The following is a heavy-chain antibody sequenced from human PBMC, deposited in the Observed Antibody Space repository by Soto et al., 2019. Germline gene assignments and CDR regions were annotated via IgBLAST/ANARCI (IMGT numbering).Heavy chain of an antibody. CDR2: ISSSSSYI. CDR1: GFTFSSYS. Sequence: GGSLRLSCAASGFTFSSYSMNWVRQAPGTGLEWVSSISSSSSYIYYADSVKGRFTISRDNAKNSLYLQMNSLRAEDTAVYYCARAHPGLNDFCSGYFSSAFDIWGQGTMVTVSS. CDR3: ARAHPGLNDFCSGYFSSAFDI. V-gene: IGHV3-21*01. J-gene: IGHJ3*02. D-gene: IGHD3-3*01.